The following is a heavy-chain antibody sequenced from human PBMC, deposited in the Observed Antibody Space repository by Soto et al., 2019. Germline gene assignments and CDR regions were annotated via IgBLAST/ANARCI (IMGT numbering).Heavy chain of an antibody. D-gene: IGHD2-15*01. CDR2: MLYSGLT. J-gene: IGHJ6*02. Sequence: SETLSLTCSVSGYSVSSSDYYWAWVRRPPGKGLEWIGSMLYSGLTYYNPSLKSRVTLSVDTSKNQFSVRLNSVTASDTAVYYCAPLSVSLSGPYGIHVWGQGTTVTVSS. CDR3: APLSVSLSGPYGIHV. CDR1: GYSVSSSDYY. V-gene: IGHV4-39*01.